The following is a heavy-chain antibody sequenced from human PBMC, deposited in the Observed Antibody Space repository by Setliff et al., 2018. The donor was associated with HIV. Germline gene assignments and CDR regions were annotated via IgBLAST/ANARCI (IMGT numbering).Heavy chain of an antibody. CDR2: IIPLFPTS. CDR1: GGTFNTYA. J-gene: IGHJ3*02. V-gene: IGHV1-69*13. D-gene: IGHD3-10*01. Sequence: SVKVSCKASGGTFNTYAISWVRQAPGQGLEWMVGIIPLFPTSTYAQKFQGRVTMTADESTGTTYMDLNNLRSEDTAVYYCARGPPYFGSGSRPVAFDIWGQGTMVTVS. CDR3: ARGPPYFGSGSRPVAFDI.